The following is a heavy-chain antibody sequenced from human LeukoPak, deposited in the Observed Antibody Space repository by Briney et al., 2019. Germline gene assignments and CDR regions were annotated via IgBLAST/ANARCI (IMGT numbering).Heavy chain of an antibody. CDR1: GFTFSSYW. V-gene: IGHV3-7*01. CDR3: ARERDGDYLYYYYYYMDV. Sequence: GGSLRLSCAASGFTFSSYWMSWVRQAPGKGLEWVANIKQDGSEKYYVDSVKGRFTISRDNAKNSLYLQMNSLRAEDTAVYYCARERDGDYLYYYYYYMDVWGKGTTVTVSS. CDR2: IKQDGSEK. J-gene: IGHJ6*03. D-gene: IGHD4-17*01.